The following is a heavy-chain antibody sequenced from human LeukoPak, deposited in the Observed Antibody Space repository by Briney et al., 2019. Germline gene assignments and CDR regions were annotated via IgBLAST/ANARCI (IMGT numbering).Heavy chain of an antibody. CDR1: GYSISSGYY. V-gene: IGHV4-38-2*02. Sequence: KPSETLSLTCTVSGYSISSGYYWGWIRQPPGKGLEWIGSIYHSGSTYYNPSLKSRVTISVDTSKNQSSLKLSSVTAADTAVYYCARSTGGYTTFDYWGQGTLVTVSS. D-gene: IGHD2-2*02. J-gene: IGHJ4*02. CDR3: ARSTGGYTTFDY. CDR2: IYHSGST.